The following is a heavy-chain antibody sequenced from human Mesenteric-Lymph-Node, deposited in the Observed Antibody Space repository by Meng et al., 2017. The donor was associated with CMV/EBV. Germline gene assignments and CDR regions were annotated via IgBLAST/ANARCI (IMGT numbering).Heavy chain of an antibody. CDR1: GGTFSSYA. CDR2: IIPILGIA. D-gene: IGHD3-3*01. V-gene: IGHV1-69*10. CDR3: ARDKAEWLSQTYYFDY. J-gene: IGHJ4*02. Sequence: SVKVSCKASGGTFSSYAISWVRQAPGQGLEWMGGIIPILGIANYAQKFQGRVTITADKSTSTAYMELSSLRSEDTAVYYCARDKAEWLSQTYYFDYWGQGTLVTVSS.